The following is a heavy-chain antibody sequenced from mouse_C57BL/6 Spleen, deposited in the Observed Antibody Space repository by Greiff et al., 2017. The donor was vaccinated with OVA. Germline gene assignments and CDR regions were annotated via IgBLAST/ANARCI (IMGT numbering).Heavy chain of an antibody. Sequence: QVQLQQPGAELVKPGASVKLSCKASGYTFTSYWMQWVKQRPGQGLEWIGEIDPSDSDTNYNQKFKGKATLTVDTTSSTANLQLSRLTSEVSAVYYSARGGYYNGSSPLDYWGQGTTLTVSS. J-gene: IGHJ2*01. CDR2: IDPSDSDT. D-gene: IGHD1-1*01. CDR3: ARGGYYNGSSPLDY. CDR1: GYTFTSYW. V-gene: IGHV1-50*01.